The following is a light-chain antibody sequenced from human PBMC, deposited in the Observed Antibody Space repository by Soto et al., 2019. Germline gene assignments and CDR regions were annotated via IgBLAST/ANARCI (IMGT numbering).Light chain of an antibody. Sequence: EIVLTQSPGTLSLSPGERATLSCRASQSISSSYLAWYQQKPGQAPRLLVYGASSRATGTPDRFSGSGSGTDLTLTISRLEPQDFAVYYCQQYGSSRFTFGPGTKVHIK. V-gene: IGKV3-20*01. CDR2: GAS. CDR1: QSISSSY. CDR3: QQYGSSRFT. J-gene: IGKJ3*01.